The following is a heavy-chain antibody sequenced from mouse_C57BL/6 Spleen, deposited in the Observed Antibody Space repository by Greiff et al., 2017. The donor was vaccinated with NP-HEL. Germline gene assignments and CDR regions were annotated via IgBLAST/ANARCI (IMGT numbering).Heavy chain of an antibody. V-gene: IGHV1-81*01. D-gene: IGHD1-1*01. Sequence: LVESGAELARPGASVKLSCKASGYTFTSYGISWVKQRTGQGLEWIGEIYPRSGNTYYNEKFKGKATLTADKSSSTAYMELRSLTSEDSAVYFCARRTTVVATDFDVWGTGTTVTVSS. J-gene: IGHJ1*03. CDR3: ARRTTVVATDFDV. CDR2: IYPRSGNT. CDR1: GYTFTSYG.